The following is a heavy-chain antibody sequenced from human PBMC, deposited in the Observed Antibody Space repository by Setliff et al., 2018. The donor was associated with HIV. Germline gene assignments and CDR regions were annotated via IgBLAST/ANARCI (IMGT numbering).Heavy chain of an antibody. CDR2: IYHSEYT. D-gene: IGHD3-22*01. CDR1: GGSISSDNW. J-gene: IGHJ5*02. Sequence: SETLSLTCAVSGGSISSDNWWTWVRQPPGKGLEWIGEIYHSEYTYYNPSLKSRVTISGDTSKNQVSLRLTSVTAADTAVYYCASRIYYYDSNNFLREEGFDPWGQGTLVTVSS. CDR3: ASRIYYYDSNNFLREEGFDP. V-gene: IGHV4-4*02.